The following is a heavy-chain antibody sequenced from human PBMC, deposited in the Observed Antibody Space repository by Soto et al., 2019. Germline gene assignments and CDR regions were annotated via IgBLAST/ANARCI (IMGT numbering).Heavy chain of an antibody. D-gene: IGHD6-19*01. Sequence: GGSLRLSCAASGFTLSSSWMHWDRQAPGKGLEWVSAISGSGGSTYYADSVKGRFTISRDNSKNTLYLQMNSLRAEDTAVYYCAKVKTAVAGPFDYWGQGTLVTVSS. CDR2: ISGSGGST. J-gene: IGHJ4*02. V-gene: IGHV3-23*01. CDR3: AKVKTAVAGPFDY. CDR1: GFTLSSSW.